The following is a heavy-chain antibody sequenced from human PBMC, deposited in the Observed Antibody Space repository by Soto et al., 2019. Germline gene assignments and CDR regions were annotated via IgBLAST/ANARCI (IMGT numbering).Heavy chain of an antibody. Sequence: GGSLRLSCAASGFTFSSYGMHWVRQAPGKGLEWVAVIWYDGSNKYYADSVKGRFTISRDNSKNTLYLQMNSLRAEDTAVYYCARDPRHGGNPFDYWGQGTLVTVSS. D-gene: IGHD2-15*01. J-gene: IGHJ4*02. V-gene: IGHV3-33*01. CDR1: GFTFSSYG. CDR3: ARDPRHGGNPFDY. CDR2: IWYDGSNK.